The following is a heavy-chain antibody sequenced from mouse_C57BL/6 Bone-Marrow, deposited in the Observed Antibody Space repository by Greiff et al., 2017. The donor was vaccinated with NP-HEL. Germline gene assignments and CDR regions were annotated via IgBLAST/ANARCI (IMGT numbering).Heavy chain of an antibody. V-gene: IGHV6-3*01. D-gene: IGHD1-1*01. Sequence: EVKLMESGGGLVQPGGSMKLSCVASGFTFSNYWMNWVRQSPEKGLEWVAPIRLKSDNYATHYAESVKGRFTISRDDSKSSVYLQMNNLRAEDTGIYYCTADYYYGSSYWYFDVWGTGTTVTVSS. J-gene: IGHJ1*03. CDR3: TADYYYGSSYWYFDV. CDR1: GFTFSNYW. CDR2: IRLKSDNYAT.